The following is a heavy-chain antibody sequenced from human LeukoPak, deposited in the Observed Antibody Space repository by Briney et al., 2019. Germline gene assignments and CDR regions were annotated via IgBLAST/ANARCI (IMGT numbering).Heavy chain of an antibody. D-gene: IGHD3-16*02. CDR3: ARDYRQNWFDP. CDR1: GGSFNDYY. V-gene: IGHV4-34*01. CDR2: INLRGST. J-gene: IGHJ5*02. Sequence: PSETLSLTCAVYGGSFNDYYWNWIRQPPGKGLEWIGEINLRGSTTYNPSLKSRVTISLDESKNQFSLKLSSVTAADTAVYYCARDYRQNWFDPWGQGTLVTVSS.